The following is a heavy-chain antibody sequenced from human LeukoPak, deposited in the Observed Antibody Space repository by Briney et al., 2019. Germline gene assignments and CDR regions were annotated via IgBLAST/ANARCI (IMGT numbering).Heavy chain of an antibody. CDR1: GFTFTSYG. V-gene: IGHV3-30*02. CDR2: IWYDGNNK. J-gene: IGHJ4*02. CDR3: AKDVDQWLTHNNYFDY. Sequence: GGSLRLSRAAPGFTFTSYGMRWVRQAPGKGLEWVAIIWYDGNNKYYADSVKGRFTISRENAQNSLYLLMNSLRAEDTALYYCAKDVDQWLTHNNYFDYRGQGTLVTVSS. D-gene: IGHD6-19*01.